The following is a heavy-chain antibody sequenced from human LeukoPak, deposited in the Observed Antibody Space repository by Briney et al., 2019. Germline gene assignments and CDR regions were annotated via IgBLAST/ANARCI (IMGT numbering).Heavy chain of an antibody. V-gene: IGHV3-48*03. CDR3: ARDIGRYGMDV. Sequence: GGSLRLSCAASGFTFSSYEMNWVRQAPGKGLEWVSYISSGGTIIYYADSVKGRFTISRDKAKNSVYPQMNSLRAEDTAVYYCARDIGRYGMDVWGRGTTVTVSS. CDR1: GFTFSSYE. CDR2: ISSGGTII. J-gene: IGHJ6*02. D-gene: IGHD1-26*01.